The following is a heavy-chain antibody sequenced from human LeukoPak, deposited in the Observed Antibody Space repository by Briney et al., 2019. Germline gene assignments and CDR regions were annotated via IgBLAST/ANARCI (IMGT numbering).Heavy chain of an antibody. V-gene: IGHV3-48*01. CDR1: GFTFSSYS. J-gene: IGHJ4*02. CDR2: IGSSVSTR. Sequence: GGSLRLSCAVSGFTFSSYSMNWVRRAPGKGLEWVSYIGSSVSTRYYADSVKGRFTISRDNGKYSLYLQMNSLRAEDTAVYYCAREGSDFWSGYSKGYFDYWGRGTLVTVSS. D-gene: IGHD3-3*01. CDR3: AREGSDFWSGYSKGYFDY.